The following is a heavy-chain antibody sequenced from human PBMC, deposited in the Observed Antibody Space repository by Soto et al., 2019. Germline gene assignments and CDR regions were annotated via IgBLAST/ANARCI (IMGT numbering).Heavy chain of an antibody. CDR1: GFTFSRYS. CDR3: ARSADSLYDFDY. J-gene: IGHJ4*02. CDR2: ITSSSSFI. Sequence: EVRLVESGGGLVKPGGSLRLSCAASGFTFSRYSMDWVRQAPGKGLEWVSSITSSSSFIYYADSVKGRFTISRDNPKNSLYLQMSSLRAEDTAVYFCARSADSLYDFDYWGQGILVTVSS. V-gene: IGHV3-21*06. D-gene: IGHD2-8*01.